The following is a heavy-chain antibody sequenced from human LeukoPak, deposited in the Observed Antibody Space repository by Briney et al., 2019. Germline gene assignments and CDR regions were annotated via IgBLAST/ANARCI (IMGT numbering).Heavy chain of an antibody. Sequence: GASVKVSCKASGGTFSSYAISWVRQAPGQGLEWMGGIIPIFGTANYAQKFQGRVTITADESTSTAYMELSSLRSEDTAVYYCARSGLLPEYYYYGMDVWGQGTTVTVSS. CDR2: IIPIFGTA. D-gene: IGHD3-22*01. CDR1: GGTFSSYA. CDR3: ARSGLLPEYYYYGMDV. V-gene: IGHV1-69*13. J-gene: IGHJ6*02.